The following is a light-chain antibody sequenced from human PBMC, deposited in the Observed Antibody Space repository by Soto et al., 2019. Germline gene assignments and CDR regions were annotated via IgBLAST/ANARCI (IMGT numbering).Light chain of an antibody. CDR2: AAS. Sequence: DIQMTQSPSSVSASVGDRVTITCRASQDINSWLAWFQQKPGKAPNLLIYAASSFHSGAPSRFSGSGSGTDFTLTITNLQPEDFATYYCQQTKNFPRTFGGGTKVDIK. V-gene: IGKV1-12*01. J-gene: IGKJ4*01. CDR3: QQTKNFPRT. CDR1: QDINSW.